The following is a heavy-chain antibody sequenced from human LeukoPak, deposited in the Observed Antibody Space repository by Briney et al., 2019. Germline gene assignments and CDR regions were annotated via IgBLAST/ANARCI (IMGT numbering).Heavy chain of an antibody. CDR1: GFTLGDHW. V-gene: IGHV3-7*04. J-gene: IGHJ4*02. CDR2: IKQDGSAR. CDR3: ARGGWSLDY. Sequence: GGSLRLSCEAYGFTLGDHWMTWVRQAPGKGLEWVAYIKQDGSARDYVDSVKGRFTISRDNSKNSLYLQMNSLRAEDTAVYYCARGGWSLDYWGQGTLVTVSS. D-gene: IGHD6-19*01.